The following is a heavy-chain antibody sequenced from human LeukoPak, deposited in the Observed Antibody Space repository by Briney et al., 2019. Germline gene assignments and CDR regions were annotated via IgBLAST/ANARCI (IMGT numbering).Heavy chain of an antibody. J-gene: IGHJ4*02. D-gene: IGHD3-9*01. CDR3: TSPGATDWTDFDY. CDR1: GLTFSNYA. CDR2: ISNDGSQK. Sequence: AGGSLRLSCTVSGLTFSNYAIHWVRQAPGSGLEWVAVISNDGSQKYFGDSVKGRFSISRDNSKNTVILQMNNLRGEDTAVYYCTSPGATDWTDFDYWGQGALVTVSS. V-gene: IGHV3-30*03.